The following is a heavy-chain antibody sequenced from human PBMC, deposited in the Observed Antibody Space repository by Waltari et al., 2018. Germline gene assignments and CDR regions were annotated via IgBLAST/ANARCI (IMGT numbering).Heavy chain of an antibody. CDR3: ARDLPMITFGGAHDY. CDR1: GFTFSSYS. J-gene: IGHJ4*02. D-gene: IGHD3-16*01. Sequence: EVQLVASGGGLVQPGGSLRLSCAASGFTFSSYSMTWVRQAPGKGLEWVSYISSSSSTIYYADSVKGRFTISRDNAKNSLYLQMNSLRAEDTAVYYCARDLPMITFGGAHDYWGQGTLVTVSS. CDR2: ISSSSSTI. V-gene: IGHV3-48*04.